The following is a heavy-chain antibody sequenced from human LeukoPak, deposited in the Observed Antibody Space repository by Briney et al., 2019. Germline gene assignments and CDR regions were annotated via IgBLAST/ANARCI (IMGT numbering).Heavy chain of an antibody. V-gene: IGHV3-23*01. J-gene: IGHJ4*02. CDR2: ISGSGGST. CDR3: AKPTDYGDYEGFDY. Sequence: PGGSLRLSCAASGFTFSSYGMSWVRQAPGKGLEWVSAISGSGGSTYYADSVKGRFTISRDNSKNTLYLQMNSLRAEDTAVYYCAKPTDYGDYEGFDYWGQGTLVTVSS. CDR1: GFTFSSYG. D-gene: IGHD4-17*01.